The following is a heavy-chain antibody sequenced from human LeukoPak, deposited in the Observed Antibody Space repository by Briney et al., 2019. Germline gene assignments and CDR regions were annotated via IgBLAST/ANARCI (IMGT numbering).Heavy chain of an antibody. J-gene: IGHJ4*02. CDR2: INHSGST. Sequence: SETLSLTCAVYGGSFSGYYWSWIRQPPGKGLEWIGEINHSGSTNYNPSLKSRVTISVDTSKNQFSLKLSSVTAADTAVYYCARKPWIQRWSFFDYWGQGTLVTVSS. D-gene: IGHD5-18*01. CDR3: ARKPWIQRWSFFDY. V-gene: IGHV4-34*01. CDR1: GGSFSGYY.